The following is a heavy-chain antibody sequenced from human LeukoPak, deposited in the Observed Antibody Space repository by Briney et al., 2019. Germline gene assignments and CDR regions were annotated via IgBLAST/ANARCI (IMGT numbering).Heavy chain of an antibody. CDR2: INHSGST. CDR3: ARDISGVAYYFDD. J-gene: IGHJ4*02. CDR1: GGSFSGYY. D-gene: IGHD2-15*01. Sequence: PSETLSLTCAVYGGSFSGYYWSWIRQPPGKGLEWIGEINHSGSTNYNPSLKSRVTTSVDTSKNQFSLKLRSVTAADTAVYYCARDISGVAYYFDDWGQGTLVTVSS. V-gene: IGHV4-34*01.